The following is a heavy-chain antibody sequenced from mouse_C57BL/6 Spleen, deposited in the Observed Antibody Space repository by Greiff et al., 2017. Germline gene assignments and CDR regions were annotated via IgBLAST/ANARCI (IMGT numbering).Heavy chain of an antibody. D-gene: IGHD3-2*02. J-gene: IGHJ3*01. CDR1: GYSITSGYY. CDR2: ISYDGSN. V-gene: IGHV3-6*01. Sequence: EVQLVESGPGLVKPSQSLSLTCSVTGYSITSGYYWNWIRQFPGNKLEWMGYISYDGSNNYNPSLKNRISITRDTSKNQFFLTLNSVTTEDTATYYCAGYSSGYSFSYWGQGTLVTVSA. CDR3: AGYSSGYSFSY.